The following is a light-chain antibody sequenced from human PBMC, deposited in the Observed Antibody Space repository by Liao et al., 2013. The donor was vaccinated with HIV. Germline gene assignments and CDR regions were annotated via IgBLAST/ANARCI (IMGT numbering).Light chain of an antibody. Sequence: SYELTQPPSVSVSPGQTARITCSGDAFPKQYAYWYQQKPGQAPVLVIYKDTERPSGIPERFSGSSSGTTVTLTLSGVQAEDEADYYCQSVDSSGTYVVFGGGTKLTVL. V-gene: IGLV3-25*03. CDR3: QSVDSSGTYVV. J-gene: IGLJ2*01. CDR2: KDT. CDR1: AFPKQY.